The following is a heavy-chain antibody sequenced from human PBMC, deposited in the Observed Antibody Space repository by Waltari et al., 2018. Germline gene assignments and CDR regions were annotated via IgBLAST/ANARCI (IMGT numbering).Heavy chain of an antibody. CDR2: INPKSGAT. CDR3: ARDLFPNFWSGYGFDI. V-gene: IGHV1-2*02. J-gene: IGHJ3*02. D-gene: IGHD3-3*01. Sequence: QVHLVQSGAEVKKPGASVRVSCKTSGYTFSDYYIYWVRQAPGQGLEGMGWINPKSGATNPAQKFQGRVTLTRDTSTSTVYMELRGLTSDDTAIYYCARDLFPNFWSGYGFDIWGQGTKVTVSS. CDR1: GYTFSDYY.